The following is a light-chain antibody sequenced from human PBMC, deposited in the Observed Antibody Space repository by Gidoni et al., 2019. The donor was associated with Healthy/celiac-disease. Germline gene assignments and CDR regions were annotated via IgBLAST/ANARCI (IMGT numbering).Light chain of an antibody. CDR3: QSYDSSLSVYV. CDR1: SSNIGAGYD. V-gene: IGLV1-40*01. CDR2: GSS. Sequence: QSVLTQPPSVSAAPGQRVTIPCTGSSSNIGAGYDVHWYQQLPGTAPKLLIYGSSNRPSGVPDRFSGSKSGTSASLAITGLQAEDEADYYCQSYDSSLSVYVFGTGTKVTVL. J-gene: IGLJ1*01.